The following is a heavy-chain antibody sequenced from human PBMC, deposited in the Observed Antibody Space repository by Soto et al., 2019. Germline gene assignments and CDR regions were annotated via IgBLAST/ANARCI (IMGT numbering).Heavy chain of an antibody. CDR2: IYSGGST. CDR3: ARDRPARDALDI. CDR1: GFTVSSNY. J-gene: IGHJ3*02. V-gene: IGHV3-53*01. Sequence: GESLKISCAASGFTVSSNYMSWFRQAPVRGLEWISLIYSGGSTYYADSVKGRFTISRDNSKNTLYLQMNSRRAEDTAVYYCARDRPARDALDIWAQGTMVTVSS.